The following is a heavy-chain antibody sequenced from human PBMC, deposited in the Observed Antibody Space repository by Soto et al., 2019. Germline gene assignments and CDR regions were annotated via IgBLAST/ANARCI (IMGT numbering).Heavy chain of an antibody. CDR3: ARDAAPTLNYPHGMDV. V-gene: IGHV6-1*01. Sequence: SQTLSLTCAVSGDSVSTNIAAWSWIRQSPSRGLEWLGRTLYRSSKWYNEYAVSVKSRMTINPDTSKNQFSLQLNSVTPEDTAVYYCARDAAPTLNYPHGMDVWGQGTAVTVSS. J-gene: IGHJ6*02. CDR1: GDSVSTNIAA. CDR2: TLYRSSKWYN. D-gene: IGHD1-7*01.